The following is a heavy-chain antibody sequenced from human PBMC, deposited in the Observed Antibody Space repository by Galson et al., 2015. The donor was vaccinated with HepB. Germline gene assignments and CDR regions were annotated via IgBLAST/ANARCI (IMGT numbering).Heavy chain of an antibody. CDR2: IYYSGST. J-gene: IGHJ6*02. CDR3: ARRVPAAHRGGGYFYYAMDV. CDR1: GGSISSYF. D-gene: IGHD2-2*01. V-gene: IGHV4-59*08. Sequence: LTCTVSGGSISSYFWSWIRQPPGKGLEWIGYIYYSGSTNYNPSLKSRVTISVDTSKNQFSLKLTSVTAADTAVYYCARRVPAAHRGGGYFYYAMDVWGQGTTVTVSS.